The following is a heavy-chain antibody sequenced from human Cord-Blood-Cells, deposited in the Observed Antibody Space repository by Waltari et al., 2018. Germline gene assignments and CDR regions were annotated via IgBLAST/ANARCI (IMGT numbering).Heavy chain of an antibody. CDR2: ISYDGSNK. Sequence: QVQLVESGGGVVQPGRSLRLSCAASGFTFSSYGMHWVRQAQGKGLEWVAVISYDGSNKYYADSVKGRFTISRDNSKNTLYLQMNSLRAEDTAVYYCARHSSSSAFDIWGQGTMVTVSS. D-gene: IGHD6-6*01. V-gene: IGHV3-30*03. CDR1: GFTFSSYG. J-gene: IGHJ3*02. CDR3: ARHSSSSAFDI.